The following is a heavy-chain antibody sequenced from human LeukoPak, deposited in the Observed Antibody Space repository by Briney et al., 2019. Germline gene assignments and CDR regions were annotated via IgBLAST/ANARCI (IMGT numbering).Heavy chain of an antibody. Sequence: PSETLSLTCTVSGGSISSYYWSWIRQPPGKGLEWIGYIYYSGSTNYNPSLKSRVTISVDTSKNQFSLKLSSVTAADTAVYYCAREGVAATGGDCCGSLYDAFDIWGQGTMVTVSS. J-gene: IGHJ3*02. D-gene: IGHD2-21*02. V-gene: IGHV4-59*01. CDR2: IYYSGST. CDR3: AREGVAATGGDCCGSLYDAFDI. CDR1: GGSISSYY.